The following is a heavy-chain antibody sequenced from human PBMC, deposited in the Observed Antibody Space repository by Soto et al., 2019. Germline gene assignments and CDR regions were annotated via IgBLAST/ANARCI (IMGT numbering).Heavy chain of an antibody. D-gene: IGHD5-18*01. Sequence: GASVKVSCKVSGYTLTELSRHWVRQAPGKGLEWMGGFDPEDGETIYAQKFQGRVTMTEDTSTDTAYMELSSLRSEDTAVYYCATAGAMVRYYYYYGMDVWGQGTTVTVSS. CDR1: GYTLTELS. J-gene: IGHJ6*02. V-gene: IGHV1-24*01. CDR2: FDPEDGET. CDR3: ATAGAMVRYYYYYGMDV.